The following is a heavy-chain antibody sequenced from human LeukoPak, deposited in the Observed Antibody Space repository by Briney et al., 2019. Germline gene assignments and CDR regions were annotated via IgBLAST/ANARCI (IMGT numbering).Heavy chain of an antibody. CDR3: SRSGGTYFDY. CDR2: ISHSGGT. V-gene: IGHV4-30-2*01. CDR1: GASISYGGYY. D-gene: IGHD1-1*01. J-gene: IGHJ4*02. Sequence: SETLSLTCSVSGASISYGGYYWSWIRQPPGKGLEWIGCISHSGGTYYNPSLKGRVTISVDRSKNQFSLNLSSVTAADTAVYYCSRSGGTYFDYWGQGTLVTVSS.